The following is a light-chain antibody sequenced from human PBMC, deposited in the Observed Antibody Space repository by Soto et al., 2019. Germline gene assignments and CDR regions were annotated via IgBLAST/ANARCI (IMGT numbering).Light chain of an antibody. CDR2: GIS. CDR1: QSVSSNY. Sequence: EIVLTQSPGTLSLSPGERATLSCRASQSVSSNYFAWYQQKPGQAPRLLIYGISSRATGIPDRFSGSGSGTDFSLTISRLEPEDFAVYYCEQYNNWPPWTFGQGTKVDI. V-gene: IGKV3-20*01. CDR3: EQYNNWPPWT. J-gene: IGKJ1*01.